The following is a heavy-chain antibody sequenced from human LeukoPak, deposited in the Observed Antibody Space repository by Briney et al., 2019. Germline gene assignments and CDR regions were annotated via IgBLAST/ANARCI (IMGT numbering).Heavy chain of an antibody. V-gene: IGHV1-24*01. CDR3: AITHTPCYDILPGKIIPNYYYYGMDV. CDR2: FDPEDGET. D-gene: IGHD3-9*01. CDR1: GYTLTELS. J-gene: IGHJ6*02. Sequence: ASVKVSCKASGYTLTELSMHWVRQAPAKGLEWMGGFDPEDGETIYARKFQGRVTMTEDTSTDTAYMELSSLRSEDTAVYYCAITHTPCYDILPGKIIPNYYYYGMDVWGQGTTVTVSS.